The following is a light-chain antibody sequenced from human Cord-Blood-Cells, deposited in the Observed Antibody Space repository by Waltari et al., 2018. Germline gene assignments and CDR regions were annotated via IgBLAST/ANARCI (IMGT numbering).Light chain of an antibody. J-gene: IGKJ2*01. V-gene: IGKV1-5*01. CDR3: QQYNSYSPGYT. Sequence: DIQMTPSPSTLSASVGDRVTITCRASQSISSWLAWYQQKPGKAPNLLIYDAYSLESGVPLRFSVSGSGTEFTLTISSLQPDDFATYYCQQYNSYSPGYTFGQGTKLEIK. CDR2: DAY. CDR1: QSISSW.